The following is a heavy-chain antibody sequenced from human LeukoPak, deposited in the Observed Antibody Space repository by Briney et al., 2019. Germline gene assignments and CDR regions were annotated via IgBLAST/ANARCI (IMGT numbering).Heavy chain of an antibody. D-gene: IGHD3-10*01. CDR2: IILILGLA. CDR1: GGTFSSYA. J-gene: IGHJ6*02. Sequence: SVKVSCKASGGTFSSYAISWVRQAPGQGHEWVGRIILILGLANYAQKFQGRVTITADKSTSTAYMELRSLRSDDTAVYYCARECTMVRGAIRKNYYYYGMDVWGQGTTVTVSS. V-gene: IGHV1-69*04. CDR3: ARECTMVRGAIRKNYYYYGMDV.